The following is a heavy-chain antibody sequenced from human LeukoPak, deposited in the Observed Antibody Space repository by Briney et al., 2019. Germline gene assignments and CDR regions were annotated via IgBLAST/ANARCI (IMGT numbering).Heavy chain of an antibody. D-gene: IGHD3-3*01. CDR3: ARGGEWLLFPPVDY. Sequence: ASVTVSCKASGYIFTGYYMHWVRQAPGQGLEWMGWINPNSGGTNYAQKFQGRVTVTRDTSISTAYMELSRLRSDDTAVYYCARGGEWLLFPPVDYWGQGTLVTVSS. V-gene: IGHV1-2*02. CDR2: INPNSGGT. J-gene: IGHJ4*02. CDR1: GYIFTGYY.